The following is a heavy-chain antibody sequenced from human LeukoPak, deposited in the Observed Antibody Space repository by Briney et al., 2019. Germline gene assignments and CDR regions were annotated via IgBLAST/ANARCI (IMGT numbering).Heavy chain of an antibody. V-gene: IGHV3-23*01. CDR1: GFTFTSYA. CDR2: ISGGGENT. Sequence: PGGSLRLSCGASGFTFTSYAMSWIRQAPGKGLEWVSAISGGGENTYYGDSVKGRSTISRDNSKNTLYLQMNSLRAEDTATYYCAKLRAMTTGVGRYFDLWGRGTLVTVSS. CDR3: AKLRAMTTGVGRYFDL. J-gene: IGHJ2*01. D-gene: IGHD1-1*01.